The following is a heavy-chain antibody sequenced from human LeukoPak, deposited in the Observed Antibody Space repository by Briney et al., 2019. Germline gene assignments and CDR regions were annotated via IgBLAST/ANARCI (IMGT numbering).Heavy chain of an antibody. V-gene: IGHV4-39*01. Sequence: SETLSLTCYVSGDSISSSTYYWGWIRQPPGKGLEWIGSIYSSGSTYYNPSLKSRVTISVDTSKNQFSLKLNSVTAADTAVYYCALHSSWDHYFDYWGQGTLVTVSS. CDR2: IYSSGST. CDR3: ALHSSWDHYFDY. D-gene: IGHD6-13*01. J-gene: IGHJ4*02. CDR1: GDSISSSTYY.